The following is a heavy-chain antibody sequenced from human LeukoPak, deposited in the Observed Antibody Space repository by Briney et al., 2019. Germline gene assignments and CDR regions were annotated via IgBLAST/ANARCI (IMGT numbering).Heavy chain of an antibody. CDR3: AKDSGGFDY. CDR1: GFTFSSYA. D-gene: IGHD3-16*01. Sequence: GGSLRLSCAASGFTFSSYAMSWVRQAPGKGLEWVSAISGSASTTYYADSVKGRFTISRDNFKNTLYLQMNSLRAEDTAVYYCAKDSGGFDYWGQGTLVTVSS. J-gene: IGHJ4*01. CDR2: ISGSASTT. V-gene: IGHV3-23*01.